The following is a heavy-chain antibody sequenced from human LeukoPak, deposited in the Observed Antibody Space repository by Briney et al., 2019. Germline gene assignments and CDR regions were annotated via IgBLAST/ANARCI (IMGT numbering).Heavy chain of an antibody. CDR3: ARDLRLLAFDI. Sequence: GGSLRLSCAASGFTFSSYEMNWVRQAPGKGLEWVSYISSSGSTIYYADSVKGRFTISRDNAKNSLYLQMNSLRAEDTAVYYCARDLRLLAFDIWGQGTMVTVSS. D-gene: IGHD3-3*01. J-gene: IGHJ3*02. CDR1: GFTFSSYE. V-gene: IGHV3-48*03. CDR2: ISSSGSTI.